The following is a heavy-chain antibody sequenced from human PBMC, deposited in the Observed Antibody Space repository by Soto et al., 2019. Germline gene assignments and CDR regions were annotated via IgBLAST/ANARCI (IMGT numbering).Heavy chain of an antibody. J-gene: IGHJ4*02. Sequence: PGGSRKISFKGSGYSFLTFLSAWVRQMPGKGLKWMRTIYPDDSDTRYSPSFQGQVTISADKSIQTVYLQWGSLKASDSALYYCARGKYRSPRGGLDDWGQGTLVTVSS. CDR3: ARGKYRSPRGGLDD. D-gene: IGHD1-1*01. CDR2: IYPDDSDT. CDR1: GYSFLTFL. V-gene: IGHV5-51*01.